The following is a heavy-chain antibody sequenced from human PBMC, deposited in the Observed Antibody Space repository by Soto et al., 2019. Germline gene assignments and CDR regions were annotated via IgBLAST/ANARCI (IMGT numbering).Heavy chain of an antibody. CDR1: GFTFSVAW. J-gene: IGHJ5*02. CDR3: ATEWSDTWFDP. V-gene: IGHV3-15*01. Sequence: GGSLRLSCAASGFTFSVAWMSWVRQAPGKGLEWVGRIKTKTDGGKTDYAAPVKGRFTISRDDSKNTLYLQMNSLKTEDTAVYYCATEWSDTWFDPWGQGTLVTVSS. CDR2: IKTKTDGGKT. D-gene: IGHD1-26*01.